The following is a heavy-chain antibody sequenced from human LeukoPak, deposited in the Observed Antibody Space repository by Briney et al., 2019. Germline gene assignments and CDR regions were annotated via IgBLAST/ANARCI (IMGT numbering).Heavy chain of an antibody. J-gene: IGHJ3*02. Sequence: SQTLSLTCAISGDSVSSNSAAWNWIRQSPSRGLEWLGRTYYRSKWYNDYAVSVKSRITINPDTSKNQFSLQLNSVTPEDTAVYYCAREVWITMIVVGGGADTFDIWGQGTMVTVSS. D-gene: IGHD3-22*01. CDR3: AREVWITMIVVGGGADTFDI. CDR2: TYYRSKWYN. V-gene: IGHV6-1*01. CDR1: GDSVSSNSAA.